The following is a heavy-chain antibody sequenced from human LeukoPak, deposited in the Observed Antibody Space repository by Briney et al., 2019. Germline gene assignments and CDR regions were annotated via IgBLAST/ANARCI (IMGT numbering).Heavy chain of an antibody. CDR2: ISGSGGST. CDR3: AKFIVVVPATKFEDYYYYGMDV. Sequence: PGGSLRLSCAASGFTFSSYAMSWVRQAPGKGLEWVSAISGSGGSTYYADSVKGRFTISRDNSKNTLYLQMNSLRAEDTAVYYCAKFIVVVPATKFEDYYYYGMDVWGQGTTVTVSS. V-gene: IGHV3-23*01. J-gene: IGHJ6*02. D-gene: IGHD2-2*01. CDR1: GFTFSSYA.